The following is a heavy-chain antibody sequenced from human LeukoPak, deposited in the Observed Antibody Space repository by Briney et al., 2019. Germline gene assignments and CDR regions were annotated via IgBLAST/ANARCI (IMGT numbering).Heavy chain of an antibody. CDR2: IYYSGST. CDR1: GGSISSSSYY. Sequence: SETLSLTCTVSGGSISSSSYYWGWIRQPPGKGLEWIGSIYYSGSTYYNPSLKSRVTISVDTSKNQFSLKLSSVTAADTAVYYCASKYSSSWYGMDVWGKGTTVTVSS. D-gene: IGHD6-13*01. CDR3: ASKYSSSWYGMDV. V-gene: IGHV4-39*07. J-gene: IGHJ6*04.